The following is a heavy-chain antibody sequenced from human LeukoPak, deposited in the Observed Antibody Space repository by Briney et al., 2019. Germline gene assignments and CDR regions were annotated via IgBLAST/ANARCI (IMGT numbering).Heavy chain of an antibody. D-gene: IGHD3-9*01. Sequence: ASVKVSCKASGYTFTGYYMHWVRQAPGQGLEWMGWINPNSGGTNYAQKFQGRVTMTRGTSISTAYMELSRLRSDDTAVYYCARRGRPRYFDSGRTPYYYYYMDVWGKGTTVTVSS. CDR3: ARRGRPRYFDSGRTPYYYYYMDV. V-gene: IGHV1-2*02. CDR2: INPNSGGT. J-gene: IGHJ6*03. CDR1: GYTFTGYY.